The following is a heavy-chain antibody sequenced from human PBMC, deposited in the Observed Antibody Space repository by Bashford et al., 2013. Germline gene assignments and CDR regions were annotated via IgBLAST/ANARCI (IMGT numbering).Heavy chain of an antibody. J-gene: IGHJ4*02. V-gene: IGHV4-4*02. D-gene: IGHD6-13*01. CDR1: GGSISSSNW. CDR3: ARDRRQQLVPSYFDY. CDR2: IYHSGST. Sequence: SETLSLTCAVSGGSISSSNWWSWVRQPPGRGLEWIGEIYHSGSTNYNPSLKSRVTISVDKSKNQFSLKLSSVTAADTAVYYCARDRRQQLVPSYFDYWGQGTLVTVSS.